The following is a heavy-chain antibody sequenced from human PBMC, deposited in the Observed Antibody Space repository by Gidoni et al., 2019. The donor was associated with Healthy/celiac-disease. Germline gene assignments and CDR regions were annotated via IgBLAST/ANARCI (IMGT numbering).Heavy chain of an antibody. Sequence: QVQLQQWGAGLLTPSETLSLTCAVYGGSFSGYYWSWIRQPPGKGLEWIGEINHSGSTNYNPSLKSRVTISVDTSKNQFSLKLSSVTAADTAVYYCARGRGYSGYDNLTWFDYWGQGTLVTVSS. CDR1: GGSFSGYY. V-gene: IGHV4-34*01. J-gene: IGHJ4*02. CDR2: INHSGST. CDR3: ARGRGYSGYDNLTWFDY. D-gene: IGHD5-12*01.